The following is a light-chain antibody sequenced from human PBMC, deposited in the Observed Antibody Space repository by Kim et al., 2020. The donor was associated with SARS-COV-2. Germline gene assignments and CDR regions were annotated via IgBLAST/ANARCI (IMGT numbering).Light chain of an antibody. CDR2: GKN. CDR1: SLRNYY. Sequence: SSELTQDPAVSVALGQTVRITCQGDSLRNYYASWYQQKPGQAPVLVIYGKNKRPSGIPGRFSGSTSGITASLTITGAQAEDEADYYCNSRDNSGTHLYVFAPGTKVTVL. CDR3: NSRDNSGTHLYV. V-gene: IGLV3-19*01. J-gene: IGLJ1*01.